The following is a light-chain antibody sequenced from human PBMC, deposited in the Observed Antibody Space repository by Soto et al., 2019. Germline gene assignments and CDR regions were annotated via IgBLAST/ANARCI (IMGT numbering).Light chain of an antibody. CDR3: QQYNAWPRT. CDR1: QSVSSR. J-gene: IGKJ1*01. V-gene: IGKV3-15*01. CDR2: GTS. Sequence: EIVMTQSPATLSVSPGERATLSCRASQSVSSRLAWYQQKPGQAPRLLIYGTSSRATGTPARFSASGSGTEFTLTISSLQSEDFAVYYCQQYNAWPRTFGQGTKVDIK.